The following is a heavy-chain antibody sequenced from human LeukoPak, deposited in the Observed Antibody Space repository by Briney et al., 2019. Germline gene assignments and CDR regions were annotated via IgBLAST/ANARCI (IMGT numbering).Heavy chain of an antibody. CDR2: IYYSGST. J-gene: IGHJ4*02. CDR1: GESFSGHY. D-gene: IGHD1-26*01. Sequence: SETLSLTCAVYGESFSGHYWSWIRQPPGKGLEWIGSIYYSGSTYYNPSLKSRVTISVDTSKNQFSLKLSSVTAADTAVYYCARTNSVGATTSFDYWGQGTLVTVSS. V-gene: IGHV4-34*01. CDR3: ARTNSVGATTSFDY.